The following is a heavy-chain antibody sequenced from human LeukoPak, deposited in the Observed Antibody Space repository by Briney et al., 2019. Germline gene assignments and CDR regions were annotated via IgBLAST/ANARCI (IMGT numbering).Heavy chain of an antibody. CDR1: GFTFSSYS. CDR2: ISSSSSTI. Sequence: GGSLRLSCAASGFTFSSYSMNWVRQAPGKGLEWVSYISSSSSTIYYADSVKGRFTISRDNAKNSLYLQMNSLRAEDTAVYYCARDDYEFWSGYYPSFDYWGQGTLVTVSS. J-gene: IGHJ4*02. D-gene: IGHD3-3*01. V-gene: IGHV3-48*01. CDR3: ARDDYEFWSGYYPSFDY.